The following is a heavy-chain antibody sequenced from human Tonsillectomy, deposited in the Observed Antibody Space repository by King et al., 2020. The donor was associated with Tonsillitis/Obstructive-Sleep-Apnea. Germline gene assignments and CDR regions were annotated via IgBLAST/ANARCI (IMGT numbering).Heavy chain of an antibody. Sequence: VQLVESGGGLVQPGGSLILSCAASGVTFSNYAMSWVRQAPGKGLEWVSVITSSGYSTVYADSVKGRFTISRDNSKNTLSFQMNSLRVEDTAVYYCAKERLGFFDYWGEGTVVTVSS. V-gene: IGHV3-23*04. CDR2: ITSSGYST. CDR3: AKERLGFFDY. D-gene: IGHD3-9*01. CDR1: GVTFSNYA. J-gene: IGHJ4*02.